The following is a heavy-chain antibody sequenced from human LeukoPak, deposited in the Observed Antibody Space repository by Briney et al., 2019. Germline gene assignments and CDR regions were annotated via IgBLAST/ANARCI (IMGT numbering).Heavy chain of an antibody. V-gene: IGHV1-69*04. CDR1: GGTFSRYA. J-gene: IGHJ4*02. CDR2: IIPIAAIV. D-gene: IGHD3-10*01. CDR3: ARTYHYGSGSYFLSDF. Sequence: SVKVSCKASGGTFSRYAISWVRQAPGQGLEWMGRIIPIAAIVNYAQTFQGRVTITADKSTTIAYMELTSLRSDDTAVYFCARTYHYGSGSYFLSDFWGQGTLVTVSS.